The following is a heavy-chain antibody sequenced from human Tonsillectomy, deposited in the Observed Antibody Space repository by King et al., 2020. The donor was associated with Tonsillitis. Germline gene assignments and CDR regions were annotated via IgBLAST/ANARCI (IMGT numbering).Heavy chain of an antibody. J-gene: IGHJ4*02. CDR3: VRGDEGRVAAAGDY. V-gene: IGHV3-30*03. CDR1: GFTFSAYG. D-gene: IGHD6-13*01. CDR2: ISFDGSNT. Sequence: QLVQSGGAVVQPGRSLRLSCAASGFTFSAYGLHWVRRAPGKGLEWMAVISFDGSNTYYADSVNGRFTISRDNSKNTLFLQMNSLRPEDTAVYYCVRGDEGRVAAAGDYWGQGTLVTVSS.